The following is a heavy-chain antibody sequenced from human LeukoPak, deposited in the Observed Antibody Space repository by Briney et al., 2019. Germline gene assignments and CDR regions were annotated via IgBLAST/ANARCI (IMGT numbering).Heavy chain of an antibody. CDR1: GFTFSSSW. J-gene: IGHJ4*02. CDR2: IKEDGTEE. CDR3: ARVRDAYNHPVVYFDY. D-gene: IGHD5-24*01. Sequence: PGGSLRLSCVASGFTFSSSWMTWVRQAPGKGLEWVAHIKEDGTEEYYVDSVKGRFTISRDNAKNSLYLQMNSLRAEDTAVYYCARVRDAYNHPVVYFDYWGQGTLVTVSS. V-gene: IGHV3-7*05.